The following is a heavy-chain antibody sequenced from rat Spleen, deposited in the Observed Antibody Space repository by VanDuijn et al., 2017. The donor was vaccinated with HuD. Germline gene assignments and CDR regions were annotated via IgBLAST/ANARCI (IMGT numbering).Heavy chain of an antibody. CDR2: ISPDGGST. Sequence: EVQLVESAGGLVQPGRSLKLSCAASGFTFSDYAMAWVRQAPKKGLEWVASISPDGGSTYYPDSVKGRFTISRDNAENTVYLQMHSLRSEDTATYYCGKDMNYYSTYPFYVMGAWGQGASVTVSS. CDR1: GFTFSDYA. J-gene: IGHJ4*01. CDR3: GKDMNYYSTYPFYVMGA. D-gene: IGHD1-2*01. V-gene: IGHV5-17*01.